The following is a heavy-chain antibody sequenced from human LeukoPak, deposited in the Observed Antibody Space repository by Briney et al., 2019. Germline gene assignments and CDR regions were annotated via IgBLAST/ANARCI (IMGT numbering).Heavy chain of an antibody. CDR2: IIPIFGTA. V-gene: IGHV1-69*13. CDR1: GGTFSSYA. CDR3: ARDVEGHGGSYFDY. Sequence: SVKVSCKASGGTFSSYAISWMRQAPGQGLEWMGGIIPIFGTANYAQKFQGRVTITADESTSTAYMELSSLRSEDTAVYYYARDVEGHGGSYFDYWGQGTLVTVSS. D-gene: IGHD4-23*01. J-gene: IGHJ4*02.